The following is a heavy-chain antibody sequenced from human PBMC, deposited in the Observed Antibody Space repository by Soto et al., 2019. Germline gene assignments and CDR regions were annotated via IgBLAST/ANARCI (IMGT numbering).Heavy chain of an antibody. V-gene: IGHV1-3*01. Sequence: ASVKVSCKACGDSFTSYTMHWVRQAPGQRLEWMGWITAGNGNTKYSQKFQGRVTITRDTSASTVYMELNSLTSEDTAVYYCARTAGPTPFDPWGQGTPVTVSS. CDR1: GDSFTSYT. J-gene: IGHJ5*02. D-gene: IGHD6-19*01. CDR3: ARTAGPTPFDP. CDR2: ITAGNGNT.